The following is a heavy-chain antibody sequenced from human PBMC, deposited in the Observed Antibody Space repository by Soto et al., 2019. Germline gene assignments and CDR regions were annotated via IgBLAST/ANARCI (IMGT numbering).Heavy chain of an antibody. Sequence: ASVKVSCKASGGTFSSYAISWVRQAPGQGLEWMGGIIPIFGTANYAQKFQGRVTITADESTSTAYMELSSLRSEDTAVYYCARDYYDSSGYYVGSRWFDPWGQGTLVTVSS. CDR1: GGTFSSYA. CDR3: ARDYYDSSGYYVGSRWFDP. CDR2: IIPIFGTA. V-gene: IGHV1-69*13. D-gene: IGHD3-22*01. J-gene: IGHJ5*02.